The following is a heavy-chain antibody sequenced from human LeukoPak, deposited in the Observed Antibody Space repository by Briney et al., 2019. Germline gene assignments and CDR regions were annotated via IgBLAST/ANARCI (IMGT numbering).Heavy chain of an antibody. V-gene: IGHV4-34*01. J-gene: IGHJ5*02. CDR2: INDSGST. CDR3: ARHPSGRMWLQQGGWFDP. D-gene: IGHD5-24*01. Sequence: PSETLSLTCAVYGGSFSGYYWSWIRQSPGKGLEWIGEINDSGSTNYNPSLKSRVTISVDTSKNQFSLKLTSVTAADTAVYYCARHPSGRMWLQQGGWFDPWGQGTLVTVSS. CDR1: GGSFSGYY.